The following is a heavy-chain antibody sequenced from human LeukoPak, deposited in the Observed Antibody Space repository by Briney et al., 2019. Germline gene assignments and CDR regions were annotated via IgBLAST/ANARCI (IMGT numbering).Heavy chain of an antibody. CDR2: IYPGDSDT. D-gene: IGHD3-22*01. V-gene: IGHV5-51*01. J-gene: IGHJ4*02. CDR3: ARHYYYSDT. Sequence: GESLKISCKGSGYSFSSYWIGWARQMPGKGLEWMGIIYPGDSDTRYSPSFQGQVTMSAEKSINTAYLQWSSLKASDTAMYYCARHYYYSDTWGQGTLVTVSS. CDR1: GYSFSSYW.